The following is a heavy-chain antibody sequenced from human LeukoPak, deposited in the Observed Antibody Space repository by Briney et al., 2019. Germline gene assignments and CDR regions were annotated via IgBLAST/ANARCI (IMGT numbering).Heavy chain of an antibody. CDR3: AKDMSSGSRSLFDY. Sequence: GGSLRLSCAASGFTFDDYAMHWVRQAPGKGLEWVSLISWDGGSTYYADSVKGRFTISRDNSKNSLYLQMNSLRAEDTALYYCAKDMSSGSRSLFDYWGQGTLVTVSS. V-gene: IGHV3-43D*03. D-gene: IGHD1-26*01. CDR1: GFTFDDYA. CDR2: ISWDGGST. J-gene: IGHJ4*02.